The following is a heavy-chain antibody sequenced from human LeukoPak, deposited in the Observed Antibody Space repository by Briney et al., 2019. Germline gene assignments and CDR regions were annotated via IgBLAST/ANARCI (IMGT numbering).Heavy chain of an antibody. D-gene: IGHD2-2*01. J-gene: IGHJ4*02. V-gene: IGHV3-48*02. CDR2: ISYSSTTV. CDR3: ARELGYCTTTTCLYGFDY. Sequence: GGSLRLSCSASGFTFSDYAVHWVRQAPGKGLEWVSHISYSSTTVYYADSVKGRFTISRDNAKNSLYLQMNNLRDEDSAVYYCARELGYCTTTTCLYGFDYWGQGTLVTVSS. CDR1: GFTFSDYA.